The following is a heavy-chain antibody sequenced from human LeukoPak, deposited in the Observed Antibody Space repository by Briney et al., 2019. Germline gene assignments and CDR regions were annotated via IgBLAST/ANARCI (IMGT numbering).Heavy chain of an antibody. CDR2: IYYSGST. Sequence: PSETLSLTCTVSAGSISSYYWSWIRQPPGKGLEWIGYIYYSGSTNYNPSLKSRVTISADTSKNQFSLKLSSVTAADTAVYYCARAGGSYYPIMYNWFDPWGQGTLVTVSS. CDR1: AGSISSYY. CDR3: ARAGGSYYPIMYNWFDP. D-gene: IGHD3-10*01. J-gene: IGHJ5*02. V-gene: IGHV4-59*13.